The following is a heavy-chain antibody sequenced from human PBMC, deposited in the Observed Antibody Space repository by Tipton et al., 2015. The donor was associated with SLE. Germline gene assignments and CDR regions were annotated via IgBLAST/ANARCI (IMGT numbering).Heavy chain of an antibody. CDR1: GGSISSGSQY. CDR2: IYTDGSV. CDR3: ARGSYWNPSLYDS. V-gene: IGHV4-61*02. J-gene: IGHJ4*02. D-gene: IGHD1-1*01. Sequence: TLSLTCTVSGGSISSGSQYWSWVRQPAGKGLEWIGRIYTDGSVIYNPSLKSRLTMSVDTSKNEFSLRLSSVTAADTALYYCARGSYWNPSLYDSWGQGTLVTVSS.